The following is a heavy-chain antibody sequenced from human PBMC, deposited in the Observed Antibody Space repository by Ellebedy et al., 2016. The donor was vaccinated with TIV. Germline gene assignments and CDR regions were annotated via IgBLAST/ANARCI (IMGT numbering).Heavy chain of an antibody. CDR3: ARDVSHNVDY. CDR2: ISASSGTT. D-gene: IGHD1-1*01. Sequence: ASVKVSXXASGYTFIDYGISWVRQAPGQGLEWVGWISASSGTTHYAQSLQDRVTMTTDTSTGTAYMELTSLRSDDTAVYYCARDVSHNVDYWGQGTLVTVSS. J-gene: IGHJ4*02. V-gene: IGHV1-18*01. CDR1: GYTFIDYG.